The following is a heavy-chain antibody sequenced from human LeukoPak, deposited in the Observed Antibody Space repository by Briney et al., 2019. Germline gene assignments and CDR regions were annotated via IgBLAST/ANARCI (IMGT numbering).Heavy chain of an antibody. D-gene: IGHD2-2*01. CDR2: IYTSGST. CDR1: GGSISSGSYY. CDR3: ARDYCSSTSCYYNWFDP. V-gene: IGHV4-61*02. Sequence: PSETLSLTCTVSGGSISSGSYYWSWIRQPAGKGLEWIGRIYTSGSTNYNPSLKSRVTISVDTSKNQFSLKLSSVTAADTAVYYCARDYCSSTSCYYNWFDPWGQGTLVTVSS. J-gene: IGHJ5*02.